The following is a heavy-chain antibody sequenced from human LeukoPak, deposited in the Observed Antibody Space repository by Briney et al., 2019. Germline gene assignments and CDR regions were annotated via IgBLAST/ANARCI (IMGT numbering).Heavy chain of an antibody. V-gene: IGHV3-7*01. CDR3: AKVGAWDLNRVCSY. CDR2: IKQDGAEK. D-gene: IGHD3-10*02. J-gene: IGHJ4*02. CDR1: GFTFGDDL. Sequence: GGSLRLSSAPPGFTFGDDLTTWARHVPGKGLEWVANIKQDGAEKHYVESVEGRFIISRDNAKNSLYLQMDSLRVEDTAVYYCAKVGAWDLNRVCSYWGQGTLVTVSS.